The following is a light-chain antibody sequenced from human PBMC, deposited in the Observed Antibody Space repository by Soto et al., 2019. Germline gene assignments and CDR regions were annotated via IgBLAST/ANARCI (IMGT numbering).Light chain of an antibody. Sequence: ESVLTQSPGTLSLSPLERATLSCSSSQSVSSSSLAWYQQRPGQAPRLLIYGTSSRATGIPDRFSGSGSGTDFTLTISRLEPEDFAVYFCQRYGSSPLITFGQGTRLEIK. CDR3: QRYGSSPLIT. CDR1: QSVSSSS. J-gene: IGKJ5*01. V-gene: IGKV3-20*01. CDR2: GTS.